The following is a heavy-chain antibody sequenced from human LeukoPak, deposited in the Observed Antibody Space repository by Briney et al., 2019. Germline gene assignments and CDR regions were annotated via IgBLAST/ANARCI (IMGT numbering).Heavy chain of an antibody. Sequence: SETLSLTCNVSGGSFSAFYWSWIRQPPGEGLEWVGELSHTGNTNYNPSLKSRVTISVDTSKNQFSLKLSSVTAADTAVYYCARVQYSSSVDSWGQGTLVTVSS. CDR3: ARVQYSSSVDS. D-gene: IGHD6-6*01. CDR1: GGSFSAFY. CDR2: LSHTGNT. V-gene: IGHV4-34*01. J-gene: IGHJ4*02.